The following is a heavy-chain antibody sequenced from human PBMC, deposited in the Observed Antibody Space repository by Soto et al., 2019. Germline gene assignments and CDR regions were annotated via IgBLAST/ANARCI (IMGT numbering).Heavy chain of an antibody. CDR2: INPSGGGT. V-gene: IGHV1-46*01. J-gene: IGHJ4*02. Sequence: QVQLVQSGAEVKKPGASLRLSCKTSGYTFSNYYINWVRQAAGIGVQWMGRINPSGGGTIYAQNCQGSVTMTRVTATSTVYMDLSSLRSEDTAVYYCARSQEVVVVPAAPIDYWGQGTLVTVSS. D-gene: IGHD2-15*01. CDR1: GYTFSNYY. CDR3: ARSQEVVVVPAAPIDY.